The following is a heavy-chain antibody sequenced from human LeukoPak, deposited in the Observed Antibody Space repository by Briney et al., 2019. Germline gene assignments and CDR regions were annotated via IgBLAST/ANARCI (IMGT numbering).Heavy chain of an antibody. CDR2: IYPDDSDT. J-gene: IGHJ4*02. V-gene: IGHV5-51*01. D-gene: IGHD4-17*01. CDR1: GYSLTSYL. Sequence: GESLKISWKGSGYSLTSYLIGLVRQMPGKGLGWVWIIYPDDSDTSYSPSFHEQLIISADKYISTAYLQWSSLKASDTAMYYCASHYPGGDYFIDYWGQGTLVTVSS. CDR3: ASHYPGGDYFIDY.